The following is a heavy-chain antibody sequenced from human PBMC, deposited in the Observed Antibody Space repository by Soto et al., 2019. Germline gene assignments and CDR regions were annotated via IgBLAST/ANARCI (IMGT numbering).Heavy chain of an antibody. CDR3: ARVRATVAEYGMDV. D-gene: IGHD4-17*01. J-gene: IGHJ6*02. V-gene: IGHV4-59*01. CDR2: IYYSGST. Sequence: ASETLSLTCTVSGGSISSYYWSWIRQPPGKGLEWIGYIYYSGSTNYNPSLKSRVTISVDTSKNQFSLKLSSVTAADTAVYYCARVRATVAEYGMDVWGQGTTVTVSS. CDR1: GGSISSYY.